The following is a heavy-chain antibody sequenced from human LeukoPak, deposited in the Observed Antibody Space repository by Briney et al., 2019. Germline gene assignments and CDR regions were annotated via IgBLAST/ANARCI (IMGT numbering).Heavy chain of an antibody. Sequence: PGGSLRLSCAASGFTFSGSAMHWVRQASGKGLDWVGRIRSKANSYSTAYAASVKGRFTISRDDSKNTAYLQMNSLKTEDTAVYYCTRHGGAWEDYWGQGTLVTVSS. CDR2: IRSKANSYST. CDR3: TRHGGAWEDY. CDR1: GFTFSGSA. V-gene: IGHV3-73*01. D-gene: IGHD1-26*01. J-gene: IGHJ4*02.